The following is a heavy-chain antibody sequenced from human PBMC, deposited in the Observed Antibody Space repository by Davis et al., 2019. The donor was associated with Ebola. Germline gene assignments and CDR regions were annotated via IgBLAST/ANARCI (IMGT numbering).Heavy chain of an antibody. CDR3: ARDLVITFGGGIFGNWFDP. D-gene: IGHD3-16*01. J-gene: IGHJ5*02. CDR1: GFTFSDYY. CDR2: ISSSGSTI. V-gene: IGHV3-11*04. Sequence: GESLKISCAASGFTFSDYYMSWIRQAPGKGLEWVSYISSSGSTIYYADSVKGRFTISRDNAKNSLYLQMNSLRAEDTAVYYCARDLVITFGGGIFGNWFDPWGQGTLVTVSS.